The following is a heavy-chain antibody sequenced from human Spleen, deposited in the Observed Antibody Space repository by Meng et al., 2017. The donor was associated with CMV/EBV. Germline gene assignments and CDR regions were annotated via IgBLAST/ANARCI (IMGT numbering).Heavy chain of an antibody. V-gene: IGHV1-18*01. CDR3: ASGYCSSGSCYPYYFDY. CDR1: YTFGRFG. Sequence: YTFGRFGISWVRQAPGQGLEWMGWVSAYNGDTRYAQIVQGRVTMTADTATSTVYMELRGLRSDDTAVYYCASGYCSSGSCYPYYFDYWGQGTLVTVSS. J-gene: IGHJ4*02. CDR2: VSAYNGDT. D-gene: IGHD2-15*01.